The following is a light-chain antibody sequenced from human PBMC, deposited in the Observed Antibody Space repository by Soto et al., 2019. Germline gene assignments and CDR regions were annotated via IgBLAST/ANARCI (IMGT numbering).Light chain of an antibody. V-gene: IGLV2-11*01. CDR1: SSDIGSYDF. Sequence: QSALTQPASVSGSPGQAITISCAGTSSDIGSYDFVSWHQQHPGKAPKLLIYVVSKRPSGVPDRFSGSKSGNTASLTISGLQAEDEADYYCCSYAGSYTDVFGTGTKLTVL. CDR3: CSYAGSYTDV. CDR2: VVS. J-gene: IGLJ1*01.